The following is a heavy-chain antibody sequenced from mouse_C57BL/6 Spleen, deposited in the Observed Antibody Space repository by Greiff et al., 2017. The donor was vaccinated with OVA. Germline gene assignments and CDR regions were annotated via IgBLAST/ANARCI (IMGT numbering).Heavy chain of an antibody. V-gene: IGHV1-39*01. Sequence: ESGPELVKPGASVKISCKASGYSFTDYNMNWVKQSNGKSLEWIGVINPNYGTTSYNQKFKGKATLTVDQSSSTAYMQLSRLTSEDSAVYYGSRRRDGSSSYYFDYWGQGTTLTVSS. CDR1: GYSFTDYN. D-gene: IGHD1-1*01. J-gene: IGHJ2*01. CDR3: SRRRDGSSSYYFDY. CDR2: INPNYGTT.